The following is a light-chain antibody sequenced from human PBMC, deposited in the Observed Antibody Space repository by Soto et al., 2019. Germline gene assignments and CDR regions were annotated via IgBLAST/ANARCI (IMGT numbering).Light chain of an antibody. CDR3: QQYGRSPS. CDR1: QSLTTRY. CDR2: GAS. Sequence: EIGLTQSPGTLSLFPGERATLSCSAIQSLTTRYLAWYQQKPGQAPMLLIYGASSRATGIPDRFSCSGSGTAFTITISRLEPEDFAVYSCQQYGRSPSFGQGTRLEIK. J-gene: IGKJ5*01. V-gene: IGKV3-20*01.